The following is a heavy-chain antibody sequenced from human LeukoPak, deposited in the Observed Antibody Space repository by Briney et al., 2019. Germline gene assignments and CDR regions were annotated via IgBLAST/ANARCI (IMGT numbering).Heavy chain of an antibody. CDR3: AAPPP. V-gene: IGHV3-23*01. CDR2: ISGSGNRT. Sequence: GGSLRLSCTASGFIFSNYGMSWVRQAPGKGLEWVSSISGSGNRTYYADSVKGRFTIFRDNSKNTLYLQMNSLRVEDTAVYYCAAPPPWGQGTLVTVSS. CDR1: GFIFSNYG. J-gene: IGHJ5*02.